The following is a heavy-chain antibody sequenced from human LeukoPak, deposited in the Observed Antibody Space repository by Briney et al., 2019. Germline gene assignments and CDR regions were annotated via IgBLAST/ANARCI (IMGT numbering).Heavy chain of an antibody. V-gene: IGHV1-18*01. CDR3: AREGYYDFWSGASDSYYYGMDV. J-gene: IGHJ6*02. CDR2: ISAYNGNT. D-gene: IGHD3-3*01. Sequence: GASVKVSCKASGYTFTSYGISWVRQAPGQGLEWMGWISAYNGNTNYAQELQGRVTMTTDTSTSTAYMELRSLRSDDTAVYYCAREGYYDFWSGASDSYYYGMDVWGQGTTVTVSS. CDR1: GYTFTSYG.